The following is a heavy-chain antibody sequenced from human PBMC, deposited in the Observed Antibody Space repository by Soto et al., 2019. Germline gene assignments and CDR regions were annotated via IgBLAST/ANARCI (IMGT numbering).Heavy chain of an antibody. Sequence: SETLSLTCTVSGGSISSGGYYWSWIRQHPGKGLEWIGYIYYSGSTYYNLSLKSRVTISVDTSKNQFSLKLSSVTAADTAVYYCARGPVLWFGESDYWGQGTLVTVSS. D-gene: IGHD3-10*01. CDR1: GGSISSGGYY. J-gene: IGHJ4*02. V-gene: IGHV4-31*03. CDR3: ARGPVLWFGESDY. CDR2: IYYSGST.